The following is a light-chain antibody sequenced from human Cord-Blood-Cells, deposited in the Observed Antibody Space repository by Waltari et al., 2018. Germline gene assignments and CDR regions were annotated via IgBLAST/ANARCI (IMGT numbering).Light chain of an antibody. V-gene: IGLV1-44*01. Sequence: QSVLTQPPSASGTPGQRVTISCSGSSSNLGSNTVNWYQQLPGTAPKLLIYRNNQRPSGVPDRFSGSKSGTSASLAISGLQAEDEADYYCAAWDDSLNGQVFGTGTKVTVL. J-gene: IGLJ1*01. CDR2: RNN. CDR1: SSNLGSNT. CDR3: AAWDDSLNGQV.